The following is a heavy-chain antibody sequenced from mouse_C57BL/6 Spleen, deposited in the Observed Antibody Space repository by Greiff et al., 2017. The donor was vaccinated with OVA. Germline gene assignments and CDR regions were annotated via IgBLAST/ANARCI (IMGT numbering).Heavy chain of an antibody. V-gene: IGHV1-85*01. CDR1: GYTFTSYD. Sequence: VKLMESGPELVKPGASVKLSCKASGYTFTSYDINWVKQRPGQGLEWIGWIYPRDGSTKYNEKFKGKATLTVDKSSSTAYMELHSLTSEDSAVYFCARPRGSITSYYAMDYWGQGTSVTVSS. D-gene: IGHD1-1*01. J-gene: IGHJ4*01. CDR2: IYPRDGST. CDR3: ARPRGSITSYYAMDY.